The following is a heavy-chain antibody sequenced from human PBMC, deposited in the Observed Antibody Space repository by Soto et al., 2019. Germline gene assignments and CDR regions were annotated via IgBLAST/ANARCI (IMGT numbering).Heavy chain of an antibody. D-gene: IGHD6-25*01. CDR3: ARAGAATYGMDV. Sequence: QVQLVESGGGVVQPGRSLRLSCAASGFTFRSHGMHWVRQAPGRGLEWVAVIWFDGSKKYYADSVKGRFTISRDDSKNRLDLQRNSLRAEDTAVYYGARAGAATYGMDVWGQGTTVTVSS. V-gene: IGHV3-33*01. J-gene: IGHJ6*02. CDR1: GFTFRSHG. CDR2: IWFDGSKK.